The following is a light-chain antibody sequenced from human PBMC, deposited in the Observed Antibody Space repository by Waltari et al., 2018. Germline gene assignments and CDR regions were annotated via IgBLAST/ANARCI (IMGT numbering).Light chain of an antibody. CDR2: GNG. J-gene: IGLJ2*01. V-gene: IGLV1-40*01. Sequence: QSGLTQPPSVSGAPGQRVTLSCTGSRSNIGVGYDVHWYQLFPGTAPKLLIYGNGNRPSGVPDRFSGSKSGTSASLAITGLQAEDEADYYCQSYDNTSGSIFGGGTKLTVL. CDR3: QSYDNTSGSI. CDR1: RSNIGVGYD.